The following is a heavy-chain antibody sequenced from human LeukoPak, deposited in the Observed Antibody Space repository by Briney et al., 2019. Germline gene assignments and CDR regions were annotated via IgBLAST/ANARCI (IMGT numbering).Heavy chain of an antibody. J-gene: IGHJ3*02. CDR3: ATIWFGELSNAFDI. CDR1: GFIVNYYY. Sequence: GGSLRLSCAASGFIVNYYYMSWVRQAPGKGLEWVSSISSSSSYIYYADSVKGRFTISRDNSKNSLYLQMNSLRAEDTAVYYCATIWFGELSNAFDIWGQGTMVTVSS. CDR2: ISSSSSYI. D-gene: IGHD3-10*01. V-gene: IGHV3-21*01.